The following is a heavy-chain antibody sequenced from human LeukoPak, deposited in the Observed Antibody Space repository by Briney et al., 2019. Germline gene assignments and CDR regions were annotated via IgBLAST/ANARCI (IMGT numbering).Heavy chain of an antibody. Sequence: ASVTVSYTASVYTFTNYYMQWVRQAPGQGREGMGLINPSGTNTNSAQKFRGRVTITRNTSTSTVYMDLSSLRSDDTAMYFCAREESGGYFDYGGQGTLATVSA. CDR1: VYTFTNYY. V-gene: IGHV1-46*01. CDR2: INPSGTNT. J-gene: IGHJ4*02. CDR3: AREESGGYFDY. D-gene: IGHD2-8*02.